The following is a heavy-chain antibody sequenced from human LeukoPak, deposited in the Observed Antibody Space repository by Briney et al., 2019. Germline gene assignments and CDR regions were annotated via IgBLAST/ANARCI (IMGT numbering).Heavy chain of an antibody. Sequence: GGSLRLSCAASGFTFSSYAMNWVRQTPGKGLEWVSFISGSGGSTYYADSVKGRFTISRDNSKNTLYLQMNSLRAEDTAVYYCAKSPVLRFLEWSNGYFDYWGQGTLVTVSS. V-gene: IGHV3-23*01. J-gene: IGHJ4*02. CDR2: ISGSGGST. D-gene: IGHD3-3*01. CDR1: GFTFSSYA. CDR3: AKSPVLRFLEWSNGYFDY.